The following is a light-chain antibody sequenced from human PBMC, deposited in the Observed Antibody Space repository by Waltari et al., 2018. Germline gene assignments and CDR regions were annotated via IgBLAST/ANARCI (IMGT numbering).Light chain of an antibody. CDR3: GTWDTSLGAGV. V-gene: IGLV1-51*01. J-gene: IGLJ2*01. CDR2: DNN. CDR1: SSNIGNIS. Sequence: QPVLTQPPSVSAAPGQKVTIPCSGRSSNIGNISLSGYQQLTGTAPKLLIYDNNERPSGIPDRFSGSKSGTSATLGITGLQTGDEADYYCGTWDTSLGAGVFGGGTKLTVL.